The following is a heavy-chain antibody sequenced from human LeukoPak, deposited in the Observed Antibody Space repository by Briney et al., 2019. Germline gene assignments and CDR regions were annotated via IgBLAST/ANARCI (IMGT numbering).Heavy chain of an antibody. J-gene: IGHJ4*02. Sequence: GGSLRLSCAASGFTVSNNYMTWVRQAPGKGLEWVSVIYSGGTTYYADSVKGRFTISRDNSKNTLYLQMNSLRAEDTAVYYCARVGPYYFDHRGQGTLVTVSS. CDR1: GFTVSNNY. CDR2: IYSGGTT. CDR3: ARVGPYYFDH. V-gene: IGHV3-53*01.